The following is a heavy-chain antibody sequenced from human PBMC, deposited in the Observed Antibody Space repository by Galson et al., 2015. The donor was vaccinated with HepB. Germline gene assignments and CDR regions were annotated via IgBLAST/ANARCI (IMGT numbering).Heavy chain of an antibody. V-gene: IGHV3-33*01. J-gene: IGHJ4*02. CDR2: IWYDGSNK. Sequence: SLRLSCAASGFTFGSYGMHWVRQAPGKGLEWVAVIWYDGSNKYYADSVKGRFTISRDNSKNTLYLQMNSLRAEDTAVYYCARDLNDILAGDYYPVPDYWWQGTLFTVS. CDR3: ARDLNDILAGDYYPVPDY. CDR1: GFTFGSYG. D-gene: IGHD3-9*01.